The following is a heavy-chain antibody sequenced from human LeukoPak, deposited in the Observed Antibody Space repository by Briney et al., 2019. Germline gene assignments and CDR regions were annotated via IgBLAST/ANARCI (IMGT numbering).Heavy chain of an antibody. J-gene: IGHJ5*02. D-gene: IGHD3-22*01. CDR3: ARPYYYDSRIDP. Sequence: PSQTLSLTCTVSGGSISSGDYYWSWLRQPPGKGLEWIGYIYYSGSTYYNPSLKSRVTISVDTSKNQLSLKLTSVTAADTAVYYCARPYYYDSRIDPWGQGTLVTVSS. CDR1: GGSISSGDYY. CDR2: IYYSGST. V-gene: IGHV4-30-4*01.